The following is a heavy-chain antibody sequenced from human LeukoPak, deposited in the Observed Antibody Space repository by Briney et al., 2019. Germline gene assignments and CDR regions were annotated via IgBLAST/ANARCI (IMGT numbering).Heavy chain of an antibody. CDR2: IYYSGST. CDR3: ARDAGGGTGTFAY. V-gene: IGHV4-59*01. J-gene: IGHJ4*01. CDR1: GGSISGYY. D-gene: IGHD1-1*01. Sequence: KPSETLSLTCTVSGGSISGYYWSWVRQPPGKGLEWIGNIYYSGSTNYNPSLKSRVTISEDTSKNQFSLKLTSVTAADTAVYYCARDAGGGTGTFAYWGQGTLVTVSS.